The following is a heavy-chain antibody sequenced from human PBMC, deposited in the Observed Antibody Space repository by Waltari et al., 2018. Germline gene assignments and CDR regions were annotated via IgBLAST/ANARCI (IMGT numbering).Heavy chain of an antibody. CDR2: FNYRGST. CDR1: GGSISSYY. J-gene: IGHJ5*02. V-gene: IGHV4-59*08. CDR3: ARRGPAAFNWFDP. Sequence: QVQLQESGPGLVKPSETLSLTCTVSGGSISSYYWSWIRQPPGKGLEWIGYFNYRGSTNYSPSLKSQVTISVDTSKNHFSLKLSSVTAADTAVYYCARRGPAAFNWFDPWGQGTLVTVSS. D-gene: IGHD2-2*01.